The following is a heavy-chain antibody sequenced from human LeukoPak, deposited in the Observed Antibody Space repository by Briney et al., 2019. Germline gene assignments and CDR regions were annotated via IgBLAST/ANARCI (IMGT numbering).Heavy chain of an antibody. CDR3: ARDVDPHF. Sequence: SETLSLTCAVSGGSISGSNWWSWVRQSPGKGLEWIGEIYHSGSTNYNPSLKSRIIISVDKSKNLFSLKVRAVTAADTAVYYCARDVDPHFWGQGTLVTVSS. J-gene: IGHJ1*01. D-gene: IGHD5-12*01. CDR2: IYHSGST. CDR1: GGSISGSNW. V-gene: IGHV4-4*02.